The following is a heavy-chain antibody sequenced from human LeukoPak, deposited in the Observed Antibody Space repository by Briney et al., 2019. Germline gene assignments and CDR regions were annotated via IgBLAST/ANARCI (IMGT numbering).Heavy chain of an antibody. Sequence: SETLSLTCTVSGGSISSYYWSWIRQPPGKGLEWIGYIYYSGSTNYNPSLKSRVTISVDTSKNQFSLKLSSVTAADTAVYYCASYGIAAAGPTHSWFDPWGQGTLVTVSS. CDR3: ASYGIAAAGPTHSWFDP. CDR2: IYYSGST. CDR1: GGSISSYY. J-gene: IGHJ5*02. D-gene: IGHD6-13*01. V-gene: IGHV4-59*01.